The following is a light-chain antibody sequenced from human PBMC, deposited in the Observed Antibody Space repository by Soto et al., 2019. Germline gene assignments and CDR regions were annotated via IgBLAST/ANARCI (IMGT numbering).Light chain of an antibody. V-gene: IGKV3-20*01. CDR1: QSVRSNF. CDR3: QQYNNWPLIT. Sequence: EIVLTQSPGTLSLSPGERATLSCRASQSVRSNFLAWYQQKPGQAPRLLIYGASNRANGVPDRFSGSGSGTDFTLTITRLEAEDFAVYYCQQYNNWPLITFGQGTRLEIK. J-gene: IGKJ5*01. CDR2: GAS.